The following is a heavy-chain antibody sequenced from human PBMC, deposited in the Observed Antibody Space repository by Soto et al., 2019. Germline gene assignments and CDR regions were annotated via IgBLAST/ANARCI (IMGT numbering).Heavy chain of an antibody. CDR3: ARDRYCSGGSCPEFDY. J-gene: IGHJ4*01. D-gene: IGHD2-15*01. CDR1: GFTLSSYS. CDR2: ISSSSRTI. Sequence: GGSLRLSCAAFGFTLSSYSMNWVRQAPGKGLAWVSYISSSSRTIYYADSVKGRFTISRDNAKNSLYLHMNSLRDEDTAVYYCARDRYCSGGSCPEFDYWGRGTLFTVSS. V-gene: IGHV3-48*02.